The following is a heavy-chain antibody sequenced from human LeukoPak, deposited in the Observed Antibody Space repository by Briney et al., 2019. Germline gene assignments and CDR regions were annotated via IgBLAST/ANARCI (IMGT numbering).Heavy chain of an antibody. CDR2: IKQDGSEK. J-gene: IGHJ4*02. CDR3: ARSRSYGSGSYLQGDYFDY. CDR1: GFTFSSYW. D-gene: IGHD3-10*01. Sequence: GGSLRLSCAASGFTFSSYWMSWIRQAPGKGLEWVANIKQDGSEKYYVDSVKGRFTISRDNSKNTLYLQMNSLRAEDTAVYYCARSRSYGSGSYLQGDYFDYWGQGTLVTVSS. V-gene: IGHV3-7*01.